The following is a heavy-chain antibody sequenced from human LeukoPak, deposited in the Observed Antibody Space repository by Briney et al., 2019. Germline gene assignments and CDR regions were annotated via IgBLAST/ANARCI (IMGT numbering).Heavy chain of an antibody. J-gene: IGHJ4*02. V-gene: IGHV1-18*01. CDR3: ARVGYSNYGPSFDY. D-gene: IGHD4-11*01. CDR1: GHTFTSYG. CDR2: ISAYNGNT. Sequence: GASVKVSCKASGHTFTSYGISWLRQAPGQGLEWMGWISAYNGNTNYAQKLQGRVTMTTDTSTSTAYMELRSLRSDDTAVYYCARVGYSNYGPSFDYWGQGTLVTVSS.